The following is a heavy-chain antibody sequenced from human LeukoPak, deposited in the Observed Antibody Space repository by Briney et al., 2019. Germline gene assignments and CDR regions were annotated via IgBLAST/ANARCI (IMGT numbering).Heavy chain of an antibody. D-gene: IGHD6-6*01. V-gene: IGHV3-30-3*01. Sequence: GGSLRLSCAASGFTFSSYAMHWVRQAPGKGLEWAAVISYDGSNKYYADSVKGRFTISRDNSKNTLYLQMNSLRAEDTAVYYCARDPVRAAPTYYFDYWGQGTLVTVSS. J-gene: IGHJ4*02. CDR2: ISYDGSNK. CDR3: ARDPVRAAPTYYFDY. CDR1: GFTFSSYA.